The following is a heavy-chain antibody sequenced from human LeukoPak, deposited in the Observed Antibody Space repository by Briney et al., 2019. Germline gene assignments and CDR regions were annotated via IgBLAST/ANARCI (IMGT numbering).Heavy chain of an antibody. CDR1: GFTFSSYS. V-gene: IGHV3-21*01. CDR2: ISSSSSYI. Sequence: PGGSLRLSCAASGFTFSSYSMNWVRQAPGKGLEWVSSISSSSSYIYYADSVKGRFTISRDNAKNSLYLQMNGLRAEDTAVYYCARVSIAAAPYYMDVWGKGTTVTVSS. CDR3: ARVSIAAAPYYMDV. J-gene: IGHJ6*03. D-gene: IGHD6-13*01.